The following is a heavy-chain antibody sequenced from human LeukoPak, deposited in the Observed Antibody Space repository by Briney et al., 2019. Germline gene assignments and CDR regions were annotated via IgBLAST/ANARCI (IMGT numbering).Heavy chain of an antibody. CDR3: ARGLSANWFDP. J-gene: IGHJ5*02. CDR2: ISPDGTTA. CDR1: GFTFSYYW. D-gene: IGHD3/OR15-3a*01. V-gene: IGHV3-74*01. Sequence: PGGSLRLSRAASGFTFSYYWMYWVRQAPGKGLVWVSRISPDGTTAGYADSVKGRFTISRDNAKNTLYLQMNSLRAEDTAVYYCARGLSANWFDPWGQGTLVTVSS.